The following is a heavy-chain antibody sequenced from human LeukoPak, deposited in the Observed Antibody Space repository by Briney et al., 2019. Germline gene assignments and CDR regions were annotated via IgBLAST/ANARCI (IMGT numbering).Heavy chain of an antibody. Sequence: PGGSLRLSCAASGFTFSSYGMHWVRQAPGKGLEWVAFIRYDGSNKYYADSVKGRFTISRDNSKNTLYLQMNSLRAEDTAVYYCAKDYCSSTSCYSIGQFDPWGQGTLVTVSS. D-gene: IGHD2-2*02. CDR2: IRYDGSNK. V-gene: IGHV3-30*02. CDR1: GFTFSSYG. J-gene: IGHJ5*02. CDR3: AKDYCSSTSCYSIGQFDP.